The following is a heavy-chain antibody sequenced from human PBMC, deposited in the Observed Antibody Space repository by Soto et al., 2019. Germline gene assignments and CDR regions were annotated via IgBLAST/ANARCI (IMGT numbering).Heavy chain of an antibody. J-gene: IGHJ5*02. CDR3: ARTYCSGADCYSPWFDP. Sequence: LEWMGWISGNNGNTNYAQQLQGRVTMTTDTSTTTAYMELRNLRSDDTALYYCARTYCSGADCYSPWFDPWGQGTLVTVSS. D-gene: IGHD2-15*01. CDR2: ISGNNGNT. V-gene: IGHV1-18*01.